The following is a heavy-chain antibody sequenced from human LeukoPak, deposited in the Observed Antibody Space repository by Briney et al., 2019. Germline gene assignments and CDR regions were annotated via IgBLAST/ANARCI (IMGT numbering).Heavy chain of an antibody. Sequence: ASVKVSCKASGYTFTSYGISWVRQGPGQGLEWMGWISAYNGNTNYAQKLQGRVTMTTDTSTSTAYMELRSLRSDDTAVYYCARDRATMVRGVIQTTPGTWGDYWGQGTLVTVSS. J-gene: IGHJ4*02. CDR3: ARDRATMVRGVIQTTPGTWGDY. D-gene: IGHD3-10*01. CDR2: ISAYNGNT. CDR1: GYTFTSYG. V-gene: IGHV1-18*01.